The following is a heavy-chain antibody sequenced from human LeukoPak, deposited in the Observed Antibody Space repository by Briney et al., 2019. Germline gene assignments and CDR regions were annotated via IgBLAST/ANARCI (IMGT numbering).Heavy chain of an antibody. D-gene: IGHD2-2*01. CDR2: IYYSGST. CDR3: ARRYCSSTSCYFHFDY. V-gene: IGHV4-59*01. Sequence: ASETLSLTCTVSGGSISSYYWSWIRQPPGKGLEWIGYIYYSGSTNYNPSLKSRVTISVDTSKNKFSLKLSSVTAADTAVYYCARRYCSSTSCYFHFDYWGQGTLVTVSS. J-gene: IGHJ4*02. CDR1: GGSISSYY.